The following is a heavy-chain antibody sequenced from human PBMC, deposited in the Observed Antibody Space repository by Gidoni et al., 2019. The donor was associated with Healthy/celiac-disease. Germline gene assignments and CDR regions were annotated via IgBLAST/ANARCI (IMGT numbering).Heavy chain of an antibody. V-gene: IGHV1-8*01. J-gene: IGHJ6*02. D-gene: IGHD6-13*01. CDR1: GYNFTSYD. CDR2: MNPNSGNT. Sequence: QMQLVQSGAEVKKPGASVKVSCKASGYNFTSYDINWVRQATGQGLEWMGWMNPNSGNTGYAQKFQGRVTMTRNTSISTAYMELSSLRSEDTAVYYCARTGYSSSWYDYYYYGMDVWGQGTTVTVSS. CDR3: ARTGYSSSWYDYYYYGMDV.